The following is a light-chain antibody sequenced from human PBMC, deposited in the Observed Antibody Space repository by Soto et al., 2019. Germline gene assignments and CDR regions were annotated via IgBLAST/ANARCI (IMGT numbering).Light chain of an antibody. V-gene: IGLV2-14*01. J-gene: IGLJ1*01. CDR2: EVS. CDR1: SSDVGAYNY. CDR3: CSYTSSRTYV. Sequence: QSVLTQPASVSGSPGQSITISCTGTSSDVGAYNYVSWYQHHPGKAPKVIIYEVSNRPSGVSHRFSGSRSGNTASLTISGLQAEDEADYYCCSYTSSRTYVFGTGNKVTVL.